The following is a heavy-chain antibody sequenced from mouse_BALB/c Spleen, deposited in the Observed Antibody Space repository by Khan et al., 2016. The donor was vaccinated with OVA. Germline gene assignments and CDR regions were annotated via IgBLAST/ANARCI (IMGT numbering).Heavy chain of an antibody. Sequence: EVQLQESGPGLVKPSQSLSLTCTVSGFSITSDYAWNWIRQFPGNKLEWMGFISYRGNTNYNPSLKSRISITRDTSKNQFFLQLNSVTTEDTATYFCARIYGGDFDCWGQGTTLTVSS. D-gene: IGHD1-1*01. CDR2: ISYRGNT. J-gene: IGHJ2*01. CDR1: GFSITSDYA. CDR3: ARIYGGDFDC. V-gene: IGHV3-2*02.